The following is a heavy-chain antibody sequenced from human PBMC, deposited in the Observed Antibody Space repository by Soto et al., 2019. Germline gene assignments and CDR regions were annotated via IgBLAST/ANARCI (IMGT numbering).Heavy chain of an antibody. CDR2: TSHDGIT. CDR3: ARNGDRTRPGCIVGWFGP. V-gene: IGHV4-4*02. Sequence: QVQLQESGPRLVKPSGTLSLTCAVSSGSIDHVYWWSWVRQPPGKGLDWNGETSHDGITNDNPSLEGRLTISLDKSNNQFYLDLNSVTAADTAMYYCARNGDRTRPGCIVGWFGPSGPGTLVTVSS. J-gene: IGHJ5*02. D-gene: IGHD3-10*01. CDR1: SGSIDHVYW.